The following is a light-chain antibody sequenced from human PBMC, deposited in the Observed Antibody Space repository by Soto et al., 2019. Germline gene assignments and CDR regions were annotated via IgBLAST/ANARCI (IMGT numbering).Light chain of an antibody. CDR1: QSIDSW. CDR2: EAS. V-gene: IGKV1-5*03. J-gene: IGKJ1*01. Sequence: DIQMTQSPSTLSASVGDRVTITCRASQSIDSWLAWYQQKPGKTPNLLIYEASSLESGVPTRFSGSGSGTEFTLTVCGLQPDDFATYYCQQYSSYSAGAFGQGTKVEIK. CDR3: QQYSSYSAGA.